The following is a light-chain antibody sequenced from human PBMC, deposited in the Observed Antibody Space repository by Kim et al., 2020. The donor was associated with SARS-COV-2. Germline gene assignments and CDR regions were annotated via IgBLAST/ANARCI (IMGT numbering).Light chain of an antibody. V-gene: IGKV1-27*01. Sequence: ASVGDGVTITCRASQDINNFLAWYQQKPGKPPNLLIYDVSALRPGVPSRFSGSGSGTDFTLTISSLQPEDVATYFCQKYNSAPWTFGQGTKVEIK. CDR2: DVS. CDR1: QDINNF. J-gene: IGKJ1*01. CDR3: QKYNSAPWT.